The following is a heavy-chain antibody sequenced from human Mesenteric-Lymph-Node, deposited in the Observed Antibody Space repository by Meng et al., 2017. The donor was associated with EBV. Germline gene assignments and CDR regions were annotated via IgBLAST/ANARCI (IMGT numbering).Heavy chain of an antibody. CDR1: RDSLSSRSYN. D-gene: IGHD6-13*01. V-gene: IGHV4-39*01. Sequence: QLQASGPGVVKPSETLSLTCTVSRDSLSSRSYNWVWLRQPPGKGLEWIGNVYYGGSAYYNPSLKSRVTISADTSNNQFSLTLSSVTAADTAVYYCAGRRVASSWADYWGQGTLVTVSS. CDR3: AGRRVASSWADY. J-gene: IGHJ4*02. CDR2: VYYGGSA.